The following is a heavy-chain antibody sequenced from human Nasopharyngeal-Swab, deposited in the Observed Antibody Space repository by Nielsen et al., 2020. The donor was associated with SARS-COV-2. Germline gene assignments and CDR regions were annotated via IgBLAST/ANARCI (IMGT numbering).Heavy chain of an antibody. V-gene: IGHV3-13*01. J-gene: IGHJ6*02. CDR2: IPPAGDT. CDR3: ARERTDCSGGSCYSYGMDV. CDR1: GFTFSSYD. Sequence: GESLKISCAASGFTFSSYDMHWVRQATGKGLEWVSAIPPAGDTYYPGSVKGRFTISRENAKNSLYLQMNSLRAGDTAVYYCARERTDCSGGSCYSYGMDVWGQGTTVTVSS. D-gene: IGHD2-15*01.